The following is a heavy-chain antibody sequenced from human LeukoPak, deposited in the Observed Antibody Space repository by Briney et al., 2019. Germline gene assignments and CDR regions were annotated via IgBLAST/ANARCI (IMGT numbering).Heavy chain of an antibody. CDR2: LDPSGGAT. J-gene: IGHJ4*02. V-gene: IGHV3-23*01. Sequence: GGSLRLSCAASGFTFSSHGMSWVRQAPGKGLEWVSALDPSGGATYHADSVRGRFTISRDNSKNTLFLQMYSLRAEDTAVYYCAKDSPVLSFWGQGTLVSVSS. CDR3: AKDSPVLSF. D-gene: IGHD4/OR15-4a*01. CDR1: GFTFSSHG.